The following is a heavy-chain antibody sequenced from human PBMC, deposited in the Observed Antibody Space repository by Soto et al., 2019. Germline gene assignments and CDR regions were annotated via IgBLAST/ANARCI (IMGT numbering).Heavy chain of an antibody. CDR3: AWTTFHQGFDY. J-gene: IGHJ4*02. CDR2: IDWDDDK. Sequence: SGPTLVNPTHTLTLTYTFSGFSLSTSGIRVSWIRQPPEKALEWHARIDWDDDKFYSTSLKTRLTISKDTSKNQVDPTMTNMDPVDTATAYSAWTTFHQGFDYWGQGTRVTVSS. CDR1: GFSLSTSGIR. V-gene: IGHV2-70*04. D-gene: IGHD2-2*01.